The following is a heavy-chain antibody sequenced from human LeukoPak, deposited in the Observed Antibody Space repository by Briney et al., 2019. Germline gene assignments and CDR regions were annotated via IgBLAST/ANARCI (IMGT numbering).Heavy chain of an antibody. D-gene: IGHD3-22*01. Sequence: GGSLKISCKGSGYSFTSYWISWVRQMPGKGLEWMGRIDPSDSYTNYSPSFQGHVTISADKSISTAYLQWSSLKASDTAMYYCARKYYYDSSGYPTGDDAFDIWGQGTMVTVSS. CDR1: GYSFTSYW. CDR2: IDPSDSYT. CDR3: ARKYYYDSSGYPTGDDAFDI. J-gene: IGHJ3*02. V-gene: IGHV5-10-1*01.